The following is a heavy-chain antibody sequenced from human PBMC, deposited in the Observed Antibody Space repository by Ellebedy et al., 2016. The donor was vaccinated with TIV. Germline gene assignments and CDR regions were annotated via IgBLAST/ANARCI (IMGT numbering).Heavy chain of an antibody. V-gene: IGHV3-48*04. CDR3: ARADYDRVW. J-gene: IGHJ4*02. D-gene: IGHD4-17*01. Sequence: GGSLRLSCVASGFSFTNARMSWVRQAPGKGLEWVSYISSSGSTIYYADSVKGRFTISRDNAKNSLYLQMNSLRAEDTAVYYCARADYDRVWWGQGTLVTVSS. CDR2: ISSSGSTI. CDR1: GFSFTNAR.